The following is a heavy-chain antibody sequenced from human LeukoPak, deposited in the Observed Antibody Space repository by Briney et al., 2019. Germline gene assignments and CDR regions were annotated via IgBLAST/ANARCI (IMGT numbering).Heavy chain of an antibody. CDR2: IIPNFGSA. V-gene: IGHV1-69*13. D-gene: IGHD6-19*01. CDR3: ARAPYSSGGSTNYYYYYFMDV. Sequence: SVKVSCKASGGTFTSYALSWVRQAPGQGLEWMGGIIPNFGSANYAQKFQGRVTNTADESTSTAYMELSSLRSGDTALYYCARAPYSSGGSTNYYYYYFMDVWGKGTPVTVSS. CDR1: GGTFTSYA. J-gene: IGHJ6*03.